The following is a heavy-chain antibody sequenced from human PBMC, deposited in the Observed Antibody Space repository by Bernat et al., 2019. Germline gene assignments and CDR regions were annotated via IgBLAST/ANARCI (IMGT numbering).Heavy chain of an antibody. V-gene: IGHV3-11*06. J-gene: IGHJ3*02. CDR1: GFTFSDYY. D-gene: IGHD6-19*01. Sequence: VQLVESGGGLVKPGGSLRLSCAASGFTFSDYYMSWIRQAPGKGLEWVSYISSSSSYTNYADSVKGRFTISRDNAKNSLYLQMNSLRAEDTAVYYCASRVAGTFAFDIWGQGTMVTVSS. CDR2: ISSSSSYT. CDR3: ASRVAGTFAFDI.